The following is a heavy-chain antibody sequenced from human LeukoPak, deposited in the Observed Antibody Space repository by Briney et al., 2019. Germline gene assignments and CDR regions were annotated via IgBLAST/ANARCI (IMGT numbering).Heavy chain of an antibody. V-gene: IGHV4-4*07. CDR2: IYTSGST. CDR3: ARDLAAAGTFYFDY. Sequence: SETPSLTCTVSGGSISSYYWSWIRQPAGKGLEWIGRIYTSGSTNYNPSLKSRVTISVDTSKNQFSLKLSSVTAADTAVYYCARDLAAAGTFYFDYWGQGTLVTVSS. CDR1: GGSISSYY. J-gene: IGHJ4*02. D-gene: IGHD6-13*01.